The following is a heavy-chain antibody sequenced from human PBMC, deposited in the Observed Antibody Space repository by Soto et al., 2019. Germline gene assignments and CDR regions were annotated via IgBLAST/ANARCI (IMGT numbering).Heavy chain of an antibody. D-gene: IGHD2-15*01. Sequence: SETLSLTCAVYGGSFSGYYWSWIRQPPGKVLEWIGEINHSGSTNYNPSLKSRVTISVDTSKNQFSLKLSSVTAADTAVYYCARGGGWDIVVVVAARTGMDVWGQGTTVTVS. J-gene: IGHJ6*02. V-gene: IGHV4-34*01. CDR3: ARGGGWDIVVVVAARTGMDV. CDR2: INHSGST. CDR1: GGSFSGYY.